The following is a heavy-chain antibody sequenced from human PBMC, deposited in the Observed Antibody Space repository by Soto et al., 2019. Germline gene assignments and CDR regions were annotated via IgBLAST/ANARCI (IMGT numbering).Heavy chain of an antibody. CDR2: ISSGSSTI. Sequence: GGSLRLSCVASGFTFSDYYMSWFRQAPGKGLEWVSYISSGSSTISYSDSVKGRFTISRDSAKNSLYLQMNSLRAEDTAVYYCAKAMYSSKTDFDYWGQGTLVTVSS. CDR1: GFTFSDYY. V-gene: IGHV3-11*01. D-gene: IGHD6-13*01. CDR3: AKAMYSSKTDFDY. J-gene: IGHJ4*02.